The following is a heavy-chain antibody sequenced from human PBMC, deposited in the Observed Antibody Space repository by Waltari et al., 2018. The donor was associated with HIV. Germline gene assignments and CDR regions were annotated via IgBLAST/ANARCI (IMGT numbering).Heavy chain of an antibody. Sequence: EVQLVESGGGLIQPGGSLRLSCAASGFIVSSNHMSWVRQAPGKGLEWVSMIYNDGSTYYADSVKGRFTISRDNSKNTLHLQTNSLRAEDTAVYYCAREASWAFDIWGQGTMVTVSS. J-gene: IGHJ3*02. V-gene: IGHV3-53*01. CDR3: AREASWAFDI. D-gene: IGHD5-12*01. CDR1: GFIVSSNH. CDR2: IYNDGST.